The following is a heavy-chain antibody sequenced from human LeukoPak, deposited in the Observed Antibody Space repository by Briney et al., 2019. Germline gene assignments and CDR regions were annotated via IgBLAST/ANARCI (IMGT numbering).Heavy chain of an antibody. CDR3: ARDQDCTNGVCYFI. CDR1: GGSISSYY. Sequence: SETLSLTCTVSGGSISSYYWSWIWQPAGKGLEWIGRIYTSGSTNYNPSLKSRVTMSVDTSKNQFSLKLSSVTAADTAVYYCARDQDCTNGVCYFIWGQGTLVTVSS. CDR2: IYTSGST. J-gene: IGHJ4*02. D-gene: IGHD2-8*01. V-gene: IGHV4-4*07.